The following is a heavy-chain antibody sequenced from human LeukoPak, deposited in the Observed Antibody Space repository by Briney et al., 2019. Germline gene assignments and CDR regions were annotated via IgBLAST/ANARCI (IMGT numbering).Heavy chain of an antibody. Sequence: ASVKVSCKASGGTFSSYDISWVRQAPGQGLEWMGGIIPMLGTPNYAQKFQGRVTITADKSTSTAYMDLSSLRSEDTAVYYCASGTTDIVVVPATLRNYYFDYWGQGTLVTVSS. CDR1: GGTFSSYD. CDR2: IIPMLGTP. CDR3: ASGTTDIVVVPATLRNYYFDY. J-gene: IGHJ4*02. D-gene: IGHD2-2*01. V-gene: IGHV1-69*06.